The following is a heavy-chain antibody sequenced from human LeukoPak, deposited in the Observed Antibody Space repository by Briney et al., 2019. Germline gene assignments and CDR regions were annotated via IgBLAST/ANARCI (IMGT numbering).Heavy chain of an antibody. Sequence: PGGSLRLSCAASGFTFSSYAMHWVRQAPGKGLEWVAVISYDGSNKYYADSVKGRFTISRDNSKNTLYLQMNSLRAEDTAVYYCARSRLDYYYYGMDVWAKGPRSPSP. CDR1: GFTFSSYA. V-gene: IGHV3-30-3*01. CDR3: ARSRLDYYYYGMDV. CDR2: ISYDGSNK. D-gene: IGHD6-25*01. J-gene: IGHJ6*02.